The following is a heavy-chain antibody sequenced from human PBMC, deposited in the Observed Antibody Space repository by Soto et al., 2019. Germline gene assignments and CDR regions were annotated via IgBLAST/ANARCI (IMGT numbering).Heavy chain of an antibody. CDR1: GGSISISNW. CDR2: IYHSGST. D-gene: IGHD6-6*01. Sequence: ETLSLTCAVSGGSISISNWWSWVRQPPGKGLEWIGEIYHSGSTNYNPSLKSRVTISVDKSKNQFSLKLSSVTAADTAVYYCARRYSSSSVRFFDYWGQGTLVTVSS. CDR3: ARRYSSSSVRFFDY. V-gene: IGHV4-4*02. J-gene: IGHJ4*02.